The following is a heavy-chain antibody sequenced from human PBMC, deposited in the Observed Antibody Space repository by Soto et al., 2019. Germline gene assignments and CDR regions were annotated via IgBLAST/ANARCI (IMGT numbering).Heavy chain of an antibody. V-gene: IGHV1-18*01. CDR1: GYTFTSYG. Sequence: ASVKVSCKASGYTFTSYGISWVRQAPGQGLEWMGWISAYNGNTNYAQKLQGRVTMTTDTSTSTAYMELRSLRSDDTAVYYCAGGGYDILTGYYNWFDPWGQGTLVTVSS. CDR3: AGGGYDILTGYYNWFDP. D-gene: IGHD3-9*01. J-gene: IGHJ5*02. CDR2: ISAYNGNT.